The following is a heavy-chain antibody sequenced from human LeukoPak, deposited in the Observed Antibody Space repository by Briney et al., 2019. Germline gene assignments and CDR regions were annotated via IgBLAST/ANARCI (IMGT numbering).Heavy chain of an antibody. V-gene: IGHV4-59*01. Sequence: SETLSLTCTVSGGSISSYYWSWIRQPPGKGLEGMGYIYYSGSTNYSPSLKSQLTISVDTSKNQFSLKLSSVTAADTAVYYCARTYGSSGLGYFDLWGRGTLVTVSS. CDR1: GGSISSYY. J-gene: IGHJ2*01. CDR3: ARTYGSSGLGYFDL. CDR2: IYYSGST. D-gene: IGHD6-13*01.